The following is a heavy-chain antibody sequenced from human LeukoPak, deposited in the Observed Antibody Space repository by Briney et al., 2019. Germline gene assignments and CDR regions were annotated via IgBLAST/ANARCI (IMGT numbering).Heavy chain of an antibody. CDR1: GFAFNTFW. D-gene: IGHD6-19*01. J-gene: IGHJ4*02. CDR3: TRGRWAMAY. CDR2: INPDGSEK. Sequence: PGGSPRLSCAASGFAFNTFWMKWVRQAPGKGLEWVVSINPDGSEKYYVDSVKGRFTASRDNAKNSLYLQMDNLRAEDTAVYYCTRGRWAMAYWGQGSLVTVSS. V-gene: IGHV3-7*01.